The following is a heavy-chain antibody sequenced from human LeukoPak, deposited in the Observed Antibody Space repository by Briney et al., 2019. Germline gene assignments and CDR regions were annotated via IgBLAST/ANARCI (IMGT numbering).Heavy chain of an antibody. CDR2: IIPIFGTA. CDR1: GGTFSSYA. D-gene: IGHD2-2*01. J-gene: IGHJ5*02. CDR3: ARRSDVPAAPLGFDP. V-gene: IGHV1-69*13. Sequence: SVKVSCKASGGTFSSYAISWVRQAPGQGLEWMGGIIPIFGTANYAQKFQGRVTITADESTSTAYMELSSLRSEDTAVYYCARRSDVPAAPLGFDPWGQGTLVTVSS.